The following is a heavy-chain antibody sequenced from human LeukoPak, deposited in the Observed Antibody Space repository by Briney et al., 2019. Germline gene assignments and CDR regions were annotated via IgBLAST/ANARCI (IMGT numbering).Heavy chain of an antibody. CDR2: IYYSGST. Sequence: PSDTLSLTCTVSGGSISGYYYNWIRQPTGKGLEWIGYIYYSGSTNYNPSLKSRVTISLDTSKKQFSLKMSSVTTADTAVYYCARSVVTLYWYFDLWGRGTLVTVSS. CDR1: GGSISGYY. D-gene: IGHD4-23*01. J-gene: IGHJ2*01. CDR3: ARSVVTLYWYFDL. V-gene: IGHV4-59*07.